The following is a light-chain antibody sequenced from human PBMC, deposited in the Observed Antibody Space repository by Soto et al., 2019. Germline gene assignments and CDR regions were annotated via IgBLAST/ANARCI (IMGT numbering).Light chain of an antibody. Sequence: EIVMTQSPATLSVSPGERATLSCRASQSVSSNLAWYQQKPGQAPRLLIYGASTRGTGIPARFSDSGSGTEFTLTISSLQSEDFAVYYCQKYNNWPQGYTFGQGTKLEIK. V-gene: IGKV3-15*01. J-gene: IGKJ2*01. CDR1: QSVSSN. CDR2: GAS. CDR3: QKYNNWPQGYT.